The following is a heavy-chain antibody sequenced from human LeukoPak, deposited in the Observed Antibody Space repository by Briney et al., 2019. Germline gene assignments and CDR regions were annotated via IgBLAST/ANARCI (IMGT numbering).Heavy chain of an antibody. CDR3: ARGTTGGFDDY. CDR2: IYYGGST. D-gene: IGHD1-1*01. V-gene: IGHV4-39*07. Sequence: SETLSLTCTVSGGSISSSSYYWGWIRQPPGKGLEWIGSIYYGGSTYYNPSLKSRVTISVDTSKNQFSLKLTSVTAADTAVYYCARGTTGGFDDYWGQGTLVTVSS. CDR1: GGSISSSSYY. J-gene: IGHJ4*02.